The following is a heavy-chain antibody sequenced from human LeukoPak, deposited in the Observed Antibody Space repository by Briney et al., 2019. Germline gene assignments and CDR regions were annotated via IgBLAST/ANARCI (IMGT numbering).Heavy chain of an antibody. V-gene: IGHV1-46*01. D-gene: IGHD4-17*01. Sequence: ASVKVSCKASGYTFTSYYMHWVRHAPGQGLEWMGIINPSGGSTSYAQTFQSRVTMTREMSTSTVYMELSSLRSEDTAVYCCARDRADYGDSAVNWFDPWGQGTLVTVSS. CDR1: GYTFTSYY. CDR3: ARDRADYGDSAVNWFDP. CDR2: INPSGGST. J-gene: IGHJ5*02.